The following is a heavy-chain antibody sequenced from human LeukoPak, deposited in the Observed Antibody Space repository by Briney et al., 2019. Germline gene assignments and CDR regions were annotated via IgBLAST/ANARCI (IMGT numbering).Heavy chain of an antibody. CDR3: ARTYYYDSSGYYYYFDY. D-gene: IGHD3-22*01. CDR1: GGSISSYY. CDR2: IYYSGST. J-gene: IGHJ4*02. V-gene: IGHV4-59*01. Sequence: SETLSLTCTVSGGSISSYYWSWIRQPPGKGLEWIGYIYYSGSTNYNPSLKSRVTISVDTSKNQFSLKLSSVTAADTAVYYCARTYYYDSSGYYYYFDYWGQGTLVTISS.